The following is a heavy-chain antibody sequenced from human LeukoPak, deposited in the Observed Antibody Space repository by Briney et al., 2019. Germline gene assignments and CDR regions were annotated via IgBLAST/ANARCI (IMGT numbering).Heavy chain of an antibody. Sequence: ASVKVSCKASGYTFSRYGITWVRQAPGQGLEWMGWISGYNGNTNYAQILQGRVTMTIDTSTTTAYMELRSLRSDDTAVYYCARDMKRSRARWENLGFDPWGQGTLVTVSS. D-gene: IGHD1-26*01. CDR3: ARDMKRSRARWENLGFDP. J-gene: IGHJ5*02. CDR1: GYTFSRYG. V-gene: IGHV1-18*01. CDR2: ISGYNGNT.